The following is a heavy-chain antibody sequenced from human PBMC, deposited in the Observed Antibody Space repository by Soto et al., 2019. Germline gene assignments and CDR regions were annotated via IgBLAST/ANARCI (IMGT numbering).Heavy chain of an antibody. D-gene: IGHD4-4*01. J-gene: IGHJ4*02. V-gene: IGHV3-21*01. CDR2: ISGSGNYT. CDR1: GFTFSSYS. CDR3: AREGINNYNEYYFDS. Sequence: EVQLVESGGGLVKPGGSLRLSCAASGFTFSSYSMNWVRQAPGKGLEWVSSISGSGNYTHYADFLRGRFSISRDNAKTSLYLQMNSLRAEDTAVYYCAREGINNYNEYYFDSWGQGTVVTVSS.